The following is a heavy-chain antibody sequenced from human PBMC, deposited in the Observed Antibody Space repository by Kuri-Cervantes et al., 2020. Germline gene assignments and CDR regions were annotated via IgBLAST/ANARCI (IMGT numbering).Heavy chain of an antibody. CDR1: GFTFDDYA. D-gene: IGHD5-18*01. CDR3: AKSGYSYAGWGFDY. Sequence: SLRLSCAASGFTFDDYAMHWVRQAPGKGLEWVSGISWNSGSIGYADSVKGRFTISRDNAKNSLYLQMNSLRAEDTALYYCAKSGYSYAGWGFDYWGQGTLVTVSS. V-gene: IGHV3-9*01. J-gene: IGHJ4*02. CDR2: ISWNSGSI.